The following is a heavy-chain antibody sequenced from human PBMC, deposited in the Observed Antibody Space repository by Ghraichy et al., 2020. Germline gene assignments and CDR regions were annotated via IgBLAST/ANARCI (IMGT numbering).Heavy chain of an antibody. CDR2: IKSKTDGGTT. CDR3: TTEVTLYHILRFDY. Sequence: GGSLRLSCAASGFTFSNAWMSWVRQAPGKGLEWVGRIKSKTDGGTTDYAAPVKGRFTISRDDSKNTLYLQMNSLKTEDTAVYYCTTEVTLYHILRFDYWGQGTLVTVSS. J-gene: IGHJ4*02. V-gene: IGHV3-15*01. CDR1: GFTFSNAW. D-gene: IGHD3-9*01.